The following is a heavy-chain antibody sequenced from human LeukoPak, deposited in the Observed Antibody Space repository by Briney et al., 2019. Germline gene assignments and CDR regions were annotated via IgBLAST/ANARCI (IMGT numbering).Heavy chain of an antibody. CDR2: RNPNSGNT. Sequence: GASVKVSCKGSGYTFTSYDINWVRQASGPGLEWMGWRNPNSGNTGNAQKFQGRVTITRNTSISTAYMELSSLRSEDTAVYYCARGNGGYDSHGHYYYYYYMDVWGKGTTVTVSS. CDR3: ARGNGGYDSHGHYYYYYYMDV. V-gene: IGHV1-8*03. J-gene: IGHJ6*03. CDR1: GYTFTSYD. D-gene: IGHD5-12*01.